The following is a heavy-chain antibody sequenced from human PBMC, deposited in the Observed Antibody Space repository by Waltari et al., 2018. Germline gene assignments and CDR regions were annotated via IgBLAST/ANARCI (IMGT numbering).Heavy chain of an antibody. J-gene: IGHJ4*02. Sequence: EVQLVESGGGLIQPGGSLRLSCAASGFTVSSNYMSWVRQAPGKGLEWVSVIYSGGSTYYADSVKGRFTISRDNSKNTLYLQMNSLRAEDTAVYYCAIRRRGYSYGGFDYWGQGTLVTVSS. CDR1: GFTVSSNY. CDR3: AIRRRGYSYGGFDY. V-gene: IGHV3-53*01. CDR2: IYSGGST. D-gene: IGHD5-18*01.